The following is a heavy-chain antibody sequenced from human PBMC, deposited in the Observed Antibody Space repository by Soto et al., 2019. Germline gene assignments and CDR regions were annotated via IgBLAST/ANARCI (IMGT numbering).Heavy chain of an antibody. CDR2: INEDGSEK. CDR3: ARGAVCSDGSCYYSDY. J-gene: IGHJ4*02. CDR1: GFTFSNYW. Sequence: GGSLRLSCAASGFTFSNYWMNWVRQAPGKGLEWVANINEDGSEKYYVDSAKGRFTISRNNAKNSVYVQMDSLRAEDTAVYYCARGAVCSDGSCYYSDYWGQGTLVTSPQ. V-gene: IGHV3-7*01. D-gene: IGHD2-15*01.